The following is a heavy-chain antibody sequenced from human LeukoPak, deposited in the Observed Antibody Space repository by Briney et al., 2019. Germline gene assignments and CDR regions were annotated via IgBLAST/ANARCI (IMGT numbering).Heavy chain of an antibody. CDR1: GYTLTEIS. V-gene: IGHV1-24*01. Sequence: ASVKVSCKVSGYTLTEISIRWVRQAAGKGPEWMGGSDPEDGKTSYAQKFQARVTMTEDTSTDTAYMELSSLMAEDTAVYYCSTYPWYGNSANHPFDVWGQGTMVTVSS. D-gene: IGHD4-23*01. J-gene: IGHJ3*01. CDR3: STYPWYGNSANHPFDV. CDR2: SDPEDGKT.